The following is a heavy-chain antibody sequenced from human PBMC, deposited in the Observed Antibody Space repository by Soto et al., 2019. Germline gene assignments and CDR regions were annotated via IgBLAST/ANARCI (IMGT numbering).Heavy chain of an antibody. Sequence: QVQLVESGGGVVQPGRSLRLSCAASGFTFSSYGMHWVRQAPGKGLEWVAVIWYDGSNKYYADSVKGRFTISRDNSKNTMYLQMNSRRAEDTAVYYCASYSSSWLYWGQGTLVTVSS. CDR2: IWYDGSNK. D-gene: IGHD6-13*01. CDR1: GFTFSSYG. J-gene: IGHJ4*02. CDR3: ASYSSSWLY. V-gene: IGHV3-33*01.